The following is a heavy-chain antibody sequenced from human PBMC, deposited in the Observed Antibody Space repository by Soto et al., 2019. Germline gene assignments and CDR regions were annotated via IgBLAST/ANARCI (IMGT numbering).Heavy chain of an antibody. D-gene: IGHD3-10*01. V-gene: IGHV3-21*01. Sequence: GGSLRLSCAASGFTFRSYAMNWVRQAPGKGLEWVSFISISSSYIYYADSVKGRFTISRDDAKNSLYLQMNSLRAEDTAVYYCARDEGPRATMVRGLIVTARGMDVWGQGTTVTVSS. CDR1: GFTFRSYA. J-gene: IGHJ6*02. CDR2: ISISSSYI. CDR3: ARDEGPRATMVRGLIVTARGMDV.